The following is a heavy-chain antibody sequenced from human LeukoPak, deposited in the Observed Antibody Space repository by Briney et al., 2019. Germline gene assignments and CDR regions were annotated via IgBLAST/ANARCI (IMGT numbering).Heavy chain of an antibody. CDR3: ARDRVVGATVYTFDY. J-gene: IGHJ4*02. CDR1: GGTFSSYA. CDR2: IIPIFGTA. Sequence: SVKVSCKASGGTFSSYAISWVRQAPGQGLEWMGGIIPIFGTANYAQKFQGRVTITADKSTSTAYMELSSPRSEDTAVYYCARDRVVGATVYTFDYWGQGTLVTVSS. D-gene: IGHD1-26*01. V-gene: IGHV1-69*06.